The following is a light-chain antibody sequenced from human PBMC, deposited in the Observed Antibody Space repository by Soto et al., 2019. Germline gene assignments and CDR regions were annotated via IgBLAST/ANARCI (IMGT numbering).Light chain of an antibody. CDR1: QSVSNNY. V-gene: IGKV3-20*01. J-gene: IGKJ2*01. CDR2: GAS. CDR3: QQYDASPIT. Sequence: IVLTHSPCTLSLSPLERASLSFMSSQSVSNNYLAWYQQKPGQAPSLLIYGASTRVTAFPDRFNGSGSGTHFTLTISRVEPEDFAVYYCQQYDASPITFGQGTKVDI.